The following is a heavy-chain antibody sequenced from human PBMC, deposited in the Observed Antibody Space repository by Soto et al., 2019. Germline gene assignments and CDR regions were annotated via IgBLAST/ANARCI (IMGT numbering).Heavy chain of an antibody. Sequence: PGGSLRLSCAASGFTFSNYAMSWARQAPGKGLEWVSGTSGSGISTYYADSVKGRFTISRDNSKNRLYLQMNSLRAEDTAVYYCAKGSCSGGSCSPHFEYWGQGTLVTVSS. V-gene: IGHV3-23*01. CDR2: TSGSGIST. CDR3: AKGSCSGGSCSPHFEY. D-gene: IGHD2-15*01. CDR1: GFTFSNYA. J-gene: IGHJ4*02.